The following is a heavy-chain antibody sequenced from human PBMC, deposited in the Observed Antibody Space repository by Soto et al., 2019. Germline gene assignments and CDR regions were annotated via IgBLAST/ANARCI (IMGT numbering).Heavy chain of an antibody. J-gene: IGHJ4*02. CDR1: GFTFSSYA. V-gene: IGHV3-23*01. CDR3: AKAISGYNAPLDH. D-gene: IGHD5-12*01. Sequence: GGFLRLSCAASGFTFSSYAMNWVRQAPGKGLEWVSVISGSDSSTYYADSVKGRFTISRDNSKNTLYVQMNSLRAEDTAIYYCAKAISGYNAPLDHWGQGTRVTVSS. CDR2: ISGSDSST.